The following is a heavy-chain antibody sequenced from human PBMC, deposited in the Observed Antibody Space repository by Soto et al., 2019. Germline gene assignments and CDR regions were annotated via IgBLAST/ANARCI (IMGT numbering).Heavy chain of an antibody. CDR2: INAGNGNT. J-gene: IGHJ4*02. V-gene: IGHV1-3*05. CDR1: GYTLTRYS. CDR3: AILGTYYFDNSDNYFDF. D-gene: IGHD3-22*01. Sequence: QVQLVQSGAEEMKPGASVKVSCKASGYTLTRYSIHWVRQAPGQRLEWMGWINAGNGNTTFSQKFQGRVTITRYTSASTAYMELRGLRSEDTAVYHCAILGTYYFDNSDNYFDFWGQGTLVTVSS.